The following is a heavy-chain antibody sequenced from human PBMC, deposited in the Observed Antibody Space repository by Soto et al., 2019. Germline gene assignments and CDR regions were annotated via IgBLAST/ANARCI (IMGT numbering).Heavy chain of an antibody. J-gene: IGHJ6*03. CDR2: INPTNSDT. D-gene: IGHD2-21*02. V-gene: IGHV1-2*02. CDR3: ARGITARLVFYYYYMDV. Sequence: QVQLVQAGAEVKKPGASVKVSCKASGYTFTDYYIHWVRQAPGQGLQWLGWINPTNSDTRYARSFQGRVTVTRDTSISTAYMELSSLRSDDTAVYYCARGITARLVFYYYYMDVWGFGTTVTVSS. CDR1: GYTFTDYY.